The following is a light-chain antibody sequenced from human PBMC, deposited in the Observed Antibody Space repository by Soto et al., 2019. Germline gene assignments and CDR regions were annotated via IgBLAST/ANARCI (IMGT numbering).Light chain of an antibody. V-gene: IGKV3-20*01. CDR2: GAS. J-gene: IGKJ1*01. CDR1: QSVSSSY. Sequence: EIVLTQSPGTLSLSPGERATLSCRASQSVSSSYLAWYQQKPGQAPRHLIFGASTRAAGIPGRFSGSGSGTDLTVAISRLEPEDFAVYYCQQYGSFTWTFGQGTKVEIK. CDR3: QQYGSFTWT.